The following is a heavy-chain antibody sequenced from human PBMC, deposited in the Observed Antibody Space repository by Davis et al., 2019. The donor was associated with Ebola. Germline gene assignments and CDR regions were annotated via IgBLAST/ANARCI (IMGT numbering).Heavy chain of an antibody. Sequence: GESLKISCAASGFTFSTYWMSWVRQAPGKGLEWVANIKRDGSEKYYVDSVKGRFTISRDNAKTSLYLQMNSLRADDTAVYYCARGQNVFRHWGQGTPVTVSS. CDR2: IKRDGSEK. CDR1: GFTFSTYW. J-gene: IGHJ4*02. D-gene: IGHD2/OR15-2a*01. V-gene: IGHV3-7*03. CDR3: ARGQNVFRH.